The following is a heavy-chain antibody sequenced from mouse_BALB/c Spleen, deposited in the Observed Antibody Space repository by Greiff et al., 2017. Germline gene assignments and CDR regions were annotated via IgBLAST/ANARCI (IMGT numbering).Heavy chain of an antibody. D-gene: IGHD2-4*01. CDR1: GFTFSSYG. J-gene: IGHJ3*01. V-gene: IGHV5-6*01. Sequence: EVQLVESGGDLVKPGGSLKLSCAASGFTFSSYGMSFFLHTPDKRLEWVATISSGGSYTYYPDSVKGRFTISRDNAKNTLYLQMSSLKSEDTAMYYCARHMITTGWFAYWGQGTLVTVSA. CDR2: ISSGGSYT. CDR3: ARHMITTGWFAY.